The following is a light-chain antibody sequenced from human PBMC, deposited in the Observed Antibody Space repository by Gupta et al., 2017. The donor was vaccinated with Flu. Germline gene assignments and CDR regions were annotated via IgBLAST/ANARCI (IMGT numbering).Light chain of an antibody. CDR1: QGISSY. J-gene: IGKJ4*01. CDR2: AAS. Sequence: DIQLTQSPSFLSASVEDRVTITCRASQGISSYLAWYQQKPGKAPKLLIYAASTLQSGVPSRFSGSGSGTEFTLTISSLQPEDFATYYCQQLNSYSLTFGGGTKVEIK. V-gene: IGKV1-9*01. CDR3: QQLNSYSLT.